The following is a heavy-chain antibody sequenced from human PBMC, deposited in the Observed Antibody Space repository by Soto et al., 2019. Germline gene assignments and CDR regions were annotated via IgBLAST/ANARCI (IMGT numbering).Heavy chain of an antibody. V-gene: IGHV3-23*01. Sequence: AGSLSLSCAASGFTFSSYAVTWVRQAPGKGLEWVSGISGGGSTTYYADSVKRRFTISKDNSNDTRYLQMNRLRAEATAVYYCANPHGMDVWGQGTTVTVSS. CDR1: GFTFSSYA. J-gene: IGHJ6*02. CDR3: ANPHGMDV. CDR2: ISGGGSTT.